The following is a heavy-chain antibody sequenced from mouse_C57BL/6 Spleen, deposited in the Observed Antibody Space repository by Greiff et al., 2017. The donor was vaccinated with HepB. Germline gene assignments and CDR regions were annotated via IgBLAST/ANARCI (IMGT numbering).Heavy chain of an antibody. J-gene: IGHJ2*01. Sequence: EVQVVESGGGLVKPGGSLKLSCAASGFTFSSYAMSWVRQTPEKRLEWVATISDGGSYTYYPDNVKGRFTISRDNAKNNLYLQMSHLKSEDTAMYYCAREDGYCYFDYWGQGTTLTVSS. CDR1: GFTFSSYA. D-gene: IGHD2-3*01. CDR3: AREDGYCYFDY. V-gene: IGHV5-4*01. CDR2: ISDGGSYT.